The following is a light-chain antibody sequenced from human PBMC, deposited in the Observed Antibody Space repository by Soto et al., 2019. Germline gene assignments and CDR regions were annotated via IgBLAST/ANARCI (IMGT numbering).Light chain of an antibody. CDR3: QHYDNSRT. CDR2: DVS. Sequence: QLAPSPSTLSASVGERVTITCRASQSVSTWLAWYQQKPGRASRILIYDVSNLESGVPSRFRVTGSGTEFTLTITSLQPEDFAIYDCQHYDNSRTFGQGTKVDIK. V-gene: IGKV1-5*01. CDR1: QSVSTW. J-gene: IGKJ1*01.